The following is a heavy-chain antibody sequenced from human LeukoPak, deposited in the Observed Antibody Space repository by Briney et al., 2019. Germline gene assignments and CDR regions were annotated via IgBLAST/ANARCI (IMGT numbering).Heavy chain of an antibody. V-gene: IGHV1-2*02. CDR3: AREGQAAAGNWFDP. J-gene: IGHJ5*02. D-gene: IGHD6-25*01. Sequence: VASVKVSCKASGYTFSGYYMHWVRQAPGQGLEWMGWINPNSGGTNYAQKFQGRVTMTRDTSISTAYMELSRLRSDDTAVYYCAREGQAAAGNWFDPWGQGTLVTVSS. CDR2: INPNSGGT. CDR1: GYTFSGYY.